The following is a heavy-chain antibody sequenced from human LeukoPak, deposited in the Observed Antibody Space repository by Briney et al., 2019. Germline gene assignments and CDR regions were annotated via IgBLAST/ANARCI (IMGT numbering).Heavy chain of an antibody. CDR2: ISYDGSNK. D-gene: IGHD4-17*01. V-gene: IGHV3-30*04. Sequence: GGSLRLSCAASGFTFSSYAMHWVRQAPGKGLEWVAVISYDGSNKYYADSVKGRFTISRDNSKNTLYLQMNSLRVEDTAVYYCVRDRTTVTVFDYWGQGALVVVSS. CDR3: VRDRTTVTVFDY. J-gene: IGHJ4*02. CDR1: GFTFSSYA.